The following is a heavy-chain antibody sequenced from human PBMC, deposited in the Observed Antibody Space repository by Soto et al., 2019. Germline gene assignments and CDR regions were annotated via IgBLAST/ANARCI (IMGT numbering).Heavy chain of an antibody. CDR2: ISYDGSNQ. Sequence: GGSLRLSCAASGLTFSSYGFHWVRQAPGKGLEWLAAISYDGSNQYYADSVKGRFTISRDKYGNTLYLQMNSLRPEDTAVYFCAKNLGRRGLENHISVVVNAALDYWGQGTLVTVSS. D-gene: IGHD2-21*01. CDR3: AKNLGRRGLENHISVVVNAALDY. V-gene: IGHV3-30*18. J-gene: IGHJ4*02. CDR1: GLTFSSYG.